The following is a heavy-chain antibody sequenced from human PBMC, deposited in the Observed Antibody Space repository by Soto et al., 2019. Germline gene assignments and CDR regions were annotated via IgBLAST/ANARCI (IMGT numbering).Heavy chain of an antibody. CDR2: IYYSGST. CDR3: ARDLSTVTTGTYNYYGMDV. J-gene: IGHJ6*02. V-gene: IGHV4-59*01. Sequence: SETLSLTCTVSGGSISSYYWSWIRQPPGKGLEWIGYIYYSGSTNYNPSLKSRVTISVDTSKNQFSLKLSSVTAADTAVYYCARDLSTVTTGTYNYYGMDVWVQGTTVT. D-gene: IGHD4-4*01. CDR1: GGSISSYY.